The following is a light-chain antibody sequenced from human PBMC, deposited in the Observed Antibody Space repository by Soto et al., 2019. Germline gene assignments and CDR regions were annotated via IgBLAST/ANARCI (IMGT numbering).Light chain of an antibody. V-gene: IGKV1-13*02. CDR3: QQFHIDTPLYT. CDR1: QGISSA. J-gene: IGKJ2*01. Sequence: AIQLTQSPSSLSASVGDSVTITCRASQGISSALAWYQQKPGNAPELLIYAAYSLESGVPSRFSVSGSGTEFTLTISSLQPEDFATSYCQQFHIDTPLYTFGQGTKLEIK. CDR2: AAY.